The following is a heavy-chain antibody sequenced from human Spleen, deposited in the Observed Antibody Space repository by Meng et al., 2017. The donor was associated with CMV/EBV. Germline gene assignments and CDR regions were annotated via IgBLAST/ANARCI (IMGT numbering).Heavy chain of an antibody. Sequence: GESLKISCAASGFTFSSYSMNWVRQAPGKGLEWVSSISSSSSYIYYADSVKGRFTISRDNAKNSLYLQMNSLRAEDTAVYYCARDRYDFWSGYLNYYGMEVWGQGTTVTVSS. J-gene: IGHJ6*02. CDR2: ISSSSSYI. D-gene: IGHD3-3*01. V-gene: IGHV3-21*01. CDR3: ARDRYDFWSGYLNYYGMEV. CDR1: GFTFSSYS.